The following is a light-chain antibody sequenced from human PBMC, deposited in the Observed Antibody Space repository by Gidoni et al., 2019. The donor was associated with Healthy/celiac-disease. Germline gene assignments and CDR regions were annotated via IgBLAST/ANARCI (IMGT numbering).Light chain of an antibody. CDR1: QSLLHSNGYNY. Sequence: DVVMTKSPLSLPVTPGEPASISCRSSQSLLHSNGYNYLDWYLQKPGQSPQLLIYLGSNRASGVPDRFSGSGSGTDFTLKLSRVEAEDVGVYYCMQALQTPITFGQGTRLEIK. V-gene: IGKV2-28*01. CDR2: LGS. J-gene: IGKJ5*01. CDR3: MQALQTPIT.